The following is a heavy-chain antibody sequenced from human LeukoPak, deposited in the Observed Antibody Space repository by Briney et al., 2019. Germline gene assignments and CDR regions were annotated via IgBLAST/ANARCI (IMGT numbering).Heavy chain of an antibody. D-gene: IGHD6-13*01. V-gene: IGHV3-30*18. Sequence: GRSLRLSCAASGFTFSSYGMHWVRQAPGEGLEWVAVISYDGSNKYYADSVKGRFTISRDNSKNTLYLQMNSLRAEDTAVYYCAKVSRSWYTPFFDYWGQGTLVTVSS. CDR3: AKVSRSWYTPFFDY. CDR2: ISYDGSNK. J-gene: IGHJ4*02. CDR1: GFTFSSYG.